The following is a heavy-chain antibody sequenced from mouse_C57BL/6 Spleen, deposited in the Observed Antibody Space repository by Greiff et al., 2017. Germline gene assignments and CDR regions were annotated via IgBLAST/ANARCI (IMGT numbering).Heavy chain of an antibody. V-gene: IGHV1-15*01. CDR3: TRERQDLLWLRQYYFDY. J-gene: IGHJ2*01. CDR1: GYTFTDYE. D-gene: IGHD2-2*01. Sequence: QVQLKESGAELVRPGASVTLSCKASGYTFTDYEMHWVKQTPVHGLEWIGAIDPETGGTAYNQKFKGKAILTADKSSSTAYMELRSLTSEDSAVYYCTRERQDLLWLRQYYFDYWGQGTTLTVSS. CDR2: IDPETGGT.